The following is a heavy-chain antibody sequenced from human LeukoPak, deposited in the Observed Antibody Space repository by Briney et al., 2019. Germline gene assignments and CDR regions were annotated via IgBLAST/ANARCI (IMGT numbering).Heavy chain of an antibody. V-gene: IGHV3-74*01. CDR1: GFTFSDFW. CDR2: ITPNGGGA. CDR3: ARGVDTTTINELGY. D-gene: IGHD3-10*01. J-gene: IGHJ1*01. Sequence: GGSLRLACETCGFTFSDFWMHGVRQAPGKGLVWVARITPNGGGADYVDLVRGRFTISRDNVENTVYLQMNSLGADDMAVYFCARGVDTTTINELGYWGQGTLVTVSS.